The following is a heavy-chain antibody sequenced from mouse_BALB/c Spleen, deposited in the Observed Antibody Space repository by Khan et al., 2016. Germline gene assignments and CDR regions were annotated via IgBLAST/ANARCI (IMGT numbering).Heavy chain of an antibody. Sequence: QVQLQQSGAELMKPGASVKISCKATGYTFNNYWIEWVKQRPGHGLEWIGDILPGSGNSNYNENLKGKATFTADTSSNTAYMQLSSLTSEDSAVYYCARAWDSMDYWGQGTSVTVSS. CDR1: GYTFNNYW. CDR2: ILPGSGNS. D-gene: IGHD4-1*01. V-gene: IGHV1-9*01. J-gene: IGHJ4*01. CDR3: ARAWDSMDY.